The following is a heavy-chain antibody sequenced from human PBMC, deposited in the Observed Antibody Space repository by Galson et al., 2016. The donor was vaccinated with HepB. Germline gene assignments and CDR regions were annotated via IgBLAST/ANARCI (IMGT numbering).Heavy chain of an antibody. Sequence: SLRLSCAASGFTFSSYTMNWVRQAPGRGLEWVSYISSSSTTIYYADSVKGRFTISRDNSTNSLYLQMTSLRAEDTAVYYCARLPRIAATGYNYWGQGTLVTVSS. CDR1: GFTFSSYT. J-gene: IGHJ4*02. CDR3: ARLPRIAATGYNY. D-gene: IGHD6-13*01. CDR2: ISSSSTTI. V-gene: IGHV3-48*04.